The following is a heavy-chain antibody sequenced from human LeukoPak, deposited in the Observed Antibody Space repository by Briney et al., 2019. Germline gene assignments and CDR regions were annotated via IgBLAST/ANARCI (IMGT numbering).Heavy chain of an antibody. CDR1: GYTFTSYD. D-gene: IGHD6-19*01. Sequence: ASVKVSCKASGYTFTSYDISWVRQAPGQGLEWMGWISAYNGNTNYAQKLQGRVTMTTDTSTSTAYVELRSVRSDDTGVYYCARVGRAVAGTWYNWFDPGGRGTLVTVSS. CDR2: ISAYNGNT. V-gene: IGHV1-18*01. J-gene: IGHJ5*02. CDR3: ARVGRAVAGTWYNWFDP.